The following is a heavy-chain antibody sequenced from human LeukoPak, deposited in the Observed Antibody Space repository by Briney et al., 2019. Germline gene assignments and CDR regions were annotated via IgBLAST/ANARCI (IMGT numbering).Heavy chain of an antibody. V-gene: IGHV3-74*01. CDR3: VRDLRESDF. CDR2: INPDGSTT. CDR1: GFTFSSYL. J-gene: IGHJ4*02. Sequence: PGGSLRLSCAASGFTFSSYLMHWVRQAPGKGLVWVSRINPDGSTTNYADSVQGRFTISRDNAKNMLYLQMNSLRAEDTAVYYCVRDLRESDFWGQGTLVTVSS.